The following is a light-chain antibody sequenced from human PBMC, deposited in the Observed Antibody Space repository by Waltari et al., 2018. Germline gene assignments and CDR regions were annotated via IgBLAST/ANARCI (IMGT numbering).Light chain of an antibody. Sequence: EIVMTHSLATLSVSPGETATPSCRASQSVSSNVAWYQKKPGQAPKLLIYDASTRATSIPARFRGSGSGTEFTLTISSLQSENFAVYYCQQYNRWPPITFGQWTRLEIK. J-gene: IGKJ5*01. CDR2: DAS. CDR1: QSVSSN. V-gene: IGKV3-15*01. CDR3: QQYNRWPPIT.